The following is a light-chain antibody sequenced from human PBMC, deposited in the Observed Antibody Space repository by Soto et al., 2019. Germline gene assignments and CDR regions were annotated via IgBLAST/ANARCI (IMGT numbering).Light chain of an antibody. CDR1: QSISSY. J-gene: IGKJ1*01. CDR2: AAS. V-gene: IGKV1-39*01. CDR3: QQSYSTPWT. Sequence: DIQMTQSPSSLSASVGDRVTITCRASQSISSYLNWYQQKPGKAPKLLIYAASSLQSGVPSRFSASGSGTDFTLTISSLQPEDFAPYSCQQSYSTPWTFGQGTKVEIK.